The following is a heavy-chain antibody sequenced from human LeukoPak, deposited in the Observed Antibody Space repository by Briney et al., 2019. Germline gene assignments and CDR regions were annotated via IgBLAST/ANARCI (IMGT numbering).Heavy chain of an antibody. D-gene: IGHD6-19*01. CDR3: AGERGEEYSSGWYKRNYFDN. CDR1: GVSISSGSFY. Sequence: SETLSLTCTVSGVSISSGSFYYNWIRQHPGKGLEWIGYIYSSGSTDYNPSLKSRVTISVDTSKNQFSLKLNSVTAADTAVYYCAGERGEEYSSGWYKRNYFDNWGQGIRVTVSS. V-gene: IGHV4-31*03. J-gene: IGHJ4*02. CDR2: IYSSGST.